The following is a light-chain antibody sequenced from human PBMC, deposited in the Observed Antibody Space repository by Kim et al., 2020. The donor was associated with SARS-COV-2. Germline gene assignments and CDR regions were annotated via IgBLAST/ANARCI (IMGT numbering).Light chain of an antibody. V-gene: IGKV3-20*01. CDR1: QSVSSSS. Sequence: SPGERATLSCRASQSVSSSSLAWYQQNPGQAPRLLIYGASSRATGIPDRFSGSGSGTDFTLTISGLEPEDFAVYYCQQYGSSPRTFCQGTKVDI. CDR2: GAS. J-gene: IGKJ1*01. CDR3: QQYGSSPRT.